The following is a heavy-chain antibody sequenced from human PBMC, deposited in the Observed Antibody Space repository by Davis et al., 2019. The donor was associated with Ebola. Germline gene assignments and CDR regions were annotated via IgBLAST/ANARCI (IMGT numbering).Heavy chain of an antibody. J-gene: IGHJ4*02. V-gene: IGHV3-53*01. CDR2: IYSGGST. CDR3: ARSPDWGPKSPFDY. D-gene: IGHD3-16*01. Sequence: GESLKISCAASGFTFSSYAMSWVRQAPGKGLEWVSVIYSGGSTYYADSVKGRFTISRDNSKNTLYLQVNSLRAEDTAVYYCARSPDWGPKSPFDYWGQGTLVTVSS. CDR1: GFTFSSYA.